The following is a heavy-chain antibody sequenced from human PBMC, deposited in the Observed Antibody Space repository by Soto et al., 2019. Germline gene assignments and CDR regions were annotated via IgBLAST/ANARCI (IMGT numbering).Heavy chain of an antibody. J-gene: IGHJ6*03. V-gene: IGHV4-59*01. CDR3: ARGRPQKGGYCSSTSCYSYYNYYMDV. CDR1: GGSISSYY. D-gene: IGHD2-2*01. Sequence: QVQLQESGPGLVKPSETLSLTCTVSGGSISSYYWSWIRQPPGKGLEWIGYIYYSGRTNYNPSLNSRVTISVDTSKNQCSLKLSSVTAADTAVYYCARGRPQKGGYCSSTSCYSYYNYYMDVWGKGTTVTVSS. CDR2: IYYSGRT.